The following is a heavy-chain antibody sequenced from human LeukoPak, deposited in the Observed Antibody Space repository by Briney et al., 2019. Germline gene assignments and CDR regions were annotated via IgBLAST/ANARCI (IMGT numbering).Heavy chain of an antibody. J-gene: IGHJ3*02. CDR3: ARDLAMSGVEI. CDR2: IYYSGST. CDR1: GGSISSGSYY. V-gene: IGHV4-61*01. Sequence: SETLSLTCTVSGGSISSGSYYWSWIRQPPGKGLEWIGFIYYSGSTSYNPSLKSRVTILVDTSRSQFSLKLNSVTAADAAVYYCARDLAMSGVEIWGQGTMVTVSS. D-gene: IGHD3-10*01.